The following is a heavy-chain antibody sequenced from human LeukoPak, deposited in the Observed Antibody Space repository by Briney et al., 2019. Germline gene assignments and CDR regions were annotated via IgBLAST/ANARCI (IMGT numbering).Heavy chain of an antibody. Sequence: GGSLRLSCAASGFTFSSYWMNWVRQAPGEGLEWVAIIKQDGTETFYVDSVKGRFTISRDNVENSLYLQMNSLRIEDAAVYYCMGGRGWLPENWGQGTLVTVSS. CDR1: GFTFSSYW. D-gene: IGHD3-22*01. J-gene: IGHJ4*02. CDR2: IKQDGTET. CDR3: MGGRGWLPEN. V-gene: IGHV3-7*01.